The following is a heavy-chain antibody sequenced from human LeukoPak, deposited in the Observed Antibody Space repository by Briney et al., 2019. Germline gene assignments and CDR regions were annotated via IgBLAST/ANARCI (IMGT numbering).Heavy chain of an antibody. CDR2: ISGGST. Sequence: PGGSLRLSCAASGFTVSSNEMSWVRQAPGKGLEWVSSISGGSTYYADSRKGRFTISRDNSKNTLHLQMNSLRVEDTSFYYCVKRGATVRRTYFFDSWGQGALVTVSS. V-gene: IGHV3-38-3*01. D-gene: IGHD1-26*01. CDR3: VKRGATVRRTYFFDS. CDR1: GFTVSSNE. J-gene: IGHJ4*02.